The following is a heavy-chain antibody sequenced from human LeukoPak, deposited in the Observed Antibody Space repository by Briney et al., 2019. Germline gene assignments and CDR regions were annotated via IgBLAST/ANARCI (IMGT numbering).Heavy chain of an antibody. D-gene: IGHD3-10*01. J-gene: IGHJ3*02. CDR2: ISSSSSYI. CDR3: ATLWFGTHAFDI. Sequence: GGSLRLSCAASGFTFSSYSMNWVRQAPGKGLEWVSSISSSSSYIYYADSVKGRFTISRDNARNSLYLQMNSLRAEDTAVYYCATLWFGTHAFDIWGQGTMVTVSS. CDR1: GFTFSSYS. V-gene: IGHV3-21*01.